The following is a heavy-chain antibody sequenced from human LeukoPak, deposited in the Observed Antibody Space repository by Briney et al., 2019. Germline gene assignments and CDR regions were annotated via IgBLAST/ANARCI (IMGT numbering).Heavy chain of an antibody. CDR3: ACLRGPSDY. J-gene: IGHJ4*02. D-gene: IGHD4-17*01. CDR2: ISSSGSTI. CDR1: GFTFSSYE. Sequence: GGSLRLSCAASGFTFSSYEMNWVRQAPGKGLEWVSYISSSGSTIYYADSVKGRFTISRDNAKNSLYLQMDSLTADDTAVYFCACLRGPSDYWGQGALVTVSS. V-gene: IGHV3-48*03.